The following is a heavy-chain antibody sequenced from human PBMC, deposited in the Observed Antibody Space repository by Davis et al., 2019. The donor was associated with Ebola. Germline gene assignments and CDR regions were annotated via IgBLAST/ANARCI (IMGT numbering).Heavy chain of an antibody. J-gene: IGHJ4*02. Sequence: MPSETLSLTCTVSGGSISSYYWSWIRQPPGKGLEWIGYIYYSGSTNYNPSLKSRVTISVDTSKNQFSLKLSSVTAADTAVYYCARGGGLRYFDWLLVGFDNWGQGTLVTVSS. CDR1: GGSISSYY. CDR2: IYYSGST. CDR3: ARGGGLRYFDWLLVGFDN. V-gene: IGHV4-59*01. D-gene: IGHD3-9*01.